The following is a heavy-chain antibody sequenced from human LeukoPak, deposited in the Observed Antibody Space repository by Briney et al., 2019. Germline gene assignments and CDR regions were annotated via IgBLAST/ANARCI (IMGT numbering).Heavy chain of an antibody. J-gene: IGHJ5*02. CDR3: ARAGGFFITMVRGVRAGWFDP. Sequence: PSETLSLTCAVYGGPFSGYYWSWIRQPPGKGLEWIGEINHSGSTNYNPSLKSRVTISVDTSKNQFSLKLSSVTAADTAVYYCARAGGFFITMVRGVRAGWFDPWGQGTLVTVSS. V-gene: IGHV4-34*01. CDR2: INHSGST. D-gene: IGHD3-10*01. CDR1: GGPFSGYY.